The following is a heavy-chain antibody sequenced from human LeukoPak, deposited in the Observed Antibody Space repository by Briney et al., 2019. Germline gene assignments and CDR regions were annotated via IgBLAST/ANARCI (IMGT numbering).Heavy chain of an antibody. CDR1: GFTFSIYV. J-gene: IGHJ4*02. D-gene: IGHD6-6*01. CDR3: VKDEWYGSSSYFDF. CDR2: ISGGTSGT. Sequence: GGFLRLSCAASGFTFSIYVMSWVRQAPGKGLEWVSTISGGTSGTHYADSVRGRFTISRDNSKNTLYLQLNSLRADDTAVYYCVKDEWYGSSSYFDFWGQGTLVTVSS. V-gene: IGHV3-23*01.